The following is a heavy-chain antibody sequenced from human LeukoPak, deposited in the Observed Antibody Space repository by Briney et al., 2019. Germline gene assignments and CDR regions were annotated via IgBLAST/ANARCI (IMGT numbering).Heavy chain of an antibody. CDR3: AKRRGYTWNDVEDY. CDR2: ISAYNGNT. Sequence: ASVKVSCKASGYTFTSYGISWVRQAPGQGLEWMGWISAYNGNTNYAQKLQGRVTMTTDTSTSTAYMELRSLRSDDTAVYYCAKRRGYTWNDVEDYWGQGTLVTVSS. D-gene: IGHD1-1*01. V-gene: IGHV1-18*01. J-gene: IGHJ4*02. CDR1: GYTFTSYG.